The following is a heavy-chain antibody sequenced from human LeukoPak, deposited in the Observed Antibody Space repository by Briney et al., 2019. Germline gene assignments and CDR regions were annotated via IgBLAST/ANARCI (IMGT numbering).Heavy chain of an antibody. CDR3: ARAPEAVEGVRFDP. CDR1: GGSFSGYY. V-gene: IGHV4-34*01. J-gene: IGHJ5*02. D-gene: IGHD1-26*01. Sequence: PSETLSLTCAVYGGSFSGYYWSWIRQPPGKGLEWIGEINHSGSTNYNPSLKSRVTISVDTSKNQFSLKLSSVTAADTAVYYCARAPEAVEGVRFDPWGQGTLVTVSS. CDR2: INHSGST.